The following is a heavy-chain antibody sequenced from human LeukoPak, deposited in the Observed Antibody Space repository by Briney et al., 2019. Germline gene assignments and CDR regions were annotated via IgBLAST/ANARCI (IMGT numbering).Heavy chain of an antibody. CDR1: GGSISSSSYY. D-gene: IGHD6-19*01. CDR2: IYYSGST. CDR3: ARVDGGWYRY. Sequence: SETLSLTCTVSGGSISSSSYYWGWIRQPPGKGLEWIGSIYYSGSTYYNPSLKSRVTISVDTSKNQFSLKLSSVTAADTAVYYCARVDGGWYRYWGQGTLVTVSS. J-gene: IGHJ4*02. V-gene: IGHV4-39*07.